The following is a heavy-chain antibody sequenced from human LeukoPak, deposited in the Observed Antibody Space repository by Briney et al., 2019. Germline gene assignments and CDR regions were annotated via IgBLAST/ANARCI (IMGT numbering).Heavy chain of an antibody. CDR1: GASISSYY. Sequence: PSETRSLTCTVSGASISSYYWGWIRQPPGKGLEWIGYIYYSGSTNYNPSLKSRVTISVDTSKNQFSLKLSSVTAADTAVYYCARTATDAFDIWGQGTMVTVSS. CDR3: ARTATDAFDI. J-gene: IGHJ3*02. D-gene: IGHD5-18*01. CDR2: IYYSGST. V-gene: IGHV4-59*01.